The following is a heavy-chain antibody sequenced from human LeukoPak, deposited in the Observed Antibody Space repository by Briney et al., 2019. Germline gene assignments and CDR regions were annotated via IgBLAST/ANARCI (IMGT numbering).Heavy chain of an antibody. Sequence: SETLSLTCTVSGGSISSYYWSWIRQPPGKGLEWIGYIYYSGSTNYNPSLKSRVTISVDTSKNQFSLKLSSVTAADTAVYYCARWSGRYPYYFDYWGQGTLVTVSS. V-gene: IGHV4-59*01. CDR3: ARWSGRYPYYFDY. D-gene: IGHD6-19*01. J-gene: IGHJ4*02. CDR1: GGSISSYY. CDR2: IYYSGST.